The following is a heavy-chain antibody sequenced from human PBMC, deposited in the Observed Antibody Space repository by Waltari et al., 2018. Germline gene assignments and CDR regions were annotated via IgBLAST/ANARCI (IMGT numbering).Heavy chain of an antibody. CDR3: ARHPCCYTAREWLDP. CDR1: GDTFRTYA. D-gene: IGHD2-2*02. J-gene: IGHJ5*02. Sequence: QVQLVQSGAEVKKSGSSVKVSCKTSGDTFRTYAFTWVRQAPGQGLEWMGGIIPIFGTTNYAPKCQGRVTITADESTSTAFMELYSLRSEDTAVYYCARHPCCYTAREWLDPWGQGTLVTVSS. V-gene: IGHV1-69*01. CDR2: IIPIFGTT.